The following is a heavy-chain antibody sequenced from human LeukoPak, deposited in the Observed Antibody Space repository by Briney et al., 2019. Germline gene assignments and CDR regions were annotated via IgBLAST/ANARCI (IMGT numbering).Heavy chain of an antibody. V-gene: IGHV3-23*01. Sequence: GGSLRLSCAASGFTFSSYAMSWVRQAPGKGLGWVSTISGSGGSTYYADSVKGRFTISRDNSKNTLYLQMNSLRADDTAVYYCAKGGVSDSGSWYGDYFDYWGQGTLVTVSS. CDR3: AKGGVSDSGSWYGDYFDY. CDR2: ISGSGGST. CDR1: GFTFSSYA. J-gene: IGHJ4*02. D-gene: IGHD6-13*01.